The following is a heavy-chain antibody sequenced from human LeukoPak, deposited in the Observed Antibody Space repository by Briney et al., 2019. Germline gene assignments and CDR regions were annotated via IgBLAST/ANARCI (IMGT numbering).Heavy chain of an antibody. V-gene: IGHV3-23*01. D-gene: IGHD1-14*01. CDR1: GFTFSSYA. Sequence: AGGSLRLSCAASGFTFSSYAMSWVRQAPGGGLEWVSAISGSGGSTYYADSVKGRFTISRDNSKNTLYLQMNSLRAEDTAVYYCAKAPTARPDVGEFDYWGQGTLVTVSS. CDR2: ISGSGGST. CDR3: AKAPTARPDVGEFDY. J-gene: IGHJ4*02.